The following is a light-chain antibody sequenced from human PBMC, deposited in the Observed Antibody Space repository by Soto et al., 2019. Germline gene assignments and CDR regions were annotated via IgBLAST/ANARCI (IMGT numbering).Light chain of an antibody. V-gene: IGKV3-15*01. CDR1: QSLSSS. J-gene: IGKJ5*01. CDR2: GAS. Sequence: EIVMTQSPATLSVSPGEGATLSCRASQSLSSSLAWYQQRPGQAPRLLIYGASTRATGIPARFSGSGFGTEFTLTISSLQSEDFAVYYCQQYKNWPPITFGQGTHWRL. CDR3: QQYKNWPPIT.